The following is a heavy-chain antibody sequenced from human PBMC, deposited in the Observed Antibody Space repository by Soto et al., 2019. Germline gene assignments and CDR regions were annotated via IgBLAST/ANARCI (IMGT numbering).Heavy chain of an antibody. Sequence: GGSLRLSCAASGFTFSSYAMSWVRQAPGKGLEWVSAISGSGGSTYYADSVKGRFTISRDNSKNTLYLQMNSLRAEDTAVYYCAKDRFGYCSGGSCYSDIDYYYYMDVWGKGTTVTVSS. J-gene: IGHJ6*03. D-gene: IGHD2-15*01. CDR1: GFTFSSYA. V-gene: IGHV3-23*01. CDR3: AKDRFGYCSGGSCYSDIDYYYYMDV. CDR2: ISGSGGST.